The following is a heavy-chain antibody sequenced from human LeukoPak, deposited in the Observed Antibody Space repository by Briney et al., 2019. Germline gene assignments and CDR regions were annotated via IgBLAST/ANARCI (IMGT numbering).Heavy chain of an antibody. CDR3: AKVSGLAARSKRNTLNWFDP. CDR2: IYYRGTT. V-gene: IGHV4-59*11. J-gene: IGHJ5*02. CDR1: GGSISNHF. D-gene: IGHD6-6*01. Sequence: SETLSLTCTVSGGSISNHFWSWIRQPPGKGLEWIGYIYYRGTTNYNPSLKSRVTISLGTSNNQISLKLSSVTAADTAVYYCAKVSGLAARSKRNTLNWFDPWGQGTLVTVSS.